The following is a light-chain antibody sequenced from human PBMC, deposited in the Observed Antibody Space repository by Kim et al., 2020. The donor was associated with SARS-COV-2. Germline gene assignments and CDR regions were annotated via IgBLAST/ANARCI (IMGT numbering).Light chain of an antibody. Sequence: QSVLTQPPSVSAAPGQKVTISCSGTSYNIETNDVSWYQQLPGTAPKILIHDNNQRPSGIPDRFSGSKSGTSATLGITGLQTGDEADYYCGTWDSSLSVWVFGGGTQLTVL. CDR3: GTWDSSLSVWV. CDR1: SYNIETND. CDR2: DNN. V-gene: IGLV1-51*01. J-gene: IGLJ3*02.